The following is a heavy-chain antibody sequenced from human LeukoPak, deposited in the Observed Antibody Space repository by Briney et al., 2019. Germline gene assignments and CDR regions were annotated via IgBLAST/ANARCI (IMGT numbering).Heavy chain of an antibody. J-gene: IGHJ4*02. V-gene: IGHV5-51*01. CDR2: IYPGDSDT. CDR1: GYSFRSYW. Sequence: GESLKISCKGSGYSFRSYWIGWVRQMPGKGLEWMGIIYPGDSDTRYSPSFQGQVTISADKSISTAYLQWSSLKASDTAMYYCATAYYYDSSGYYYYFDYWGQGTLVTVSS. CDR3: ATAYYYDSSGYYYYFDY. D-gene: IGHD3-22*01.